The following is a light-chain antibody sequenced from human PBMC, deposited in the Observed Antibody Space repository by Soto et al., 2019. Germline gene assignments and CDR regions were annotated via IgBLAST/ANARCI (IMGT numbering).Light chain of an antibody. CDR2: STS. J-gene: IGKJ1*01. CDR1: QSVSTPD. CDR3: QQYGSSQWT. V-gene: IGKV3-20*01. Sequence: ENVLTQSPGTLSLSPGERATLSCRASQSVSTPDLAWYQQKPGQDPRLLIYSTSTRASGIPDRFSGSGSGTDFTLTISRLEPEDFAVYYCQQYGSSQWTFGQGTKVDIK.